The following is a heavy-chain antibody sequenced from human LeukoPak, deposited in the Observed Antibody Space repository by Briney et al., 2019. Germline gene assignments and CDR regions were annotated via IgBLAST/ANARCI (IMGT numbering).Heavy chain of an antibody. V-gene: IGHV4-59*08. Sequence: SETLSLTCTVSGGSISSYYWSWIRQPPGKGLEWIGYIYYSGSTKYNPSLKSRVTISVDTSMHQFSLNLNSVTAADTAVYYCARHGGYSYGSFDYWGQGTLVTVSS. CDR2: IYYSGST. CDR3: ARHGGYSYGSFDY. D-gene: IGHD5-18*01. CDR1: GGSISSYY. J-gene: IGHJ4*02.